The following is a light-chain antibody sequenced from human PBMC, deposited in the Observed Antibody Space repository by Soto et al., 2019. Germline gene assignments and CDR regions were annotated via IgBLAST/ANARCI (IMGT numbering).Light chain of an antibody. Sequence: DIQMTQSPSSVSASVGDRVTITWRASQGISSWLAWYQQKPGKAPNLLIYAASSLQSGVPSRFSGSASGTDLTITISSMQPEAVATYYCQQADTFPINFGGGTKVDIK. J-gene: IGKJ4*01. CDR2: AAS. V-gene: IGKV1-12*01. CDR3: QQADTFPIN. CDR1: QGISSW.